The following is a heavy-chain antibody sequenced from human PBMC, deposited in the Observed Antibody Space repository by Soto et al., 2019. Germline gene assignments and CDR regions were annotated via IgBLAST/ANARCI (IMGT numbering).Heavy chain of an antibody. Sequence: ASVKVSCKASGDGFSNYGINWVRQAPGQGLEWMGWISGYNGNTKYAQKFQGRVTMTTDTSTSTAYMELRSLSSDDTALLYCARDGIAARPTPDYWGQGTLVTVSS. CDR3: ARDGIAARPTPDY. CDR2: ISGYNGNT. D-gene: IGHD6-6*01. CDR1: GDGFSNYG. J-gene: IGHJ4*02. V-gene: IGHV1-18*01.